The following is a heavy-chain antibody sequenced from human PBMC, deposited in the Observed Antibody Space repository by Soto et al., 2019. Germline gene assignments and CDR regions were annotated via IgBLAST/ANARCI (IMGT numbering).Heavy chain of an antibody. V-gene: IGHV3-21*02. Sequence: EGQLVESGGGLVKSGGSLRLSCAASGFTCSSCTMNWVRQAPGKRLEWVSSISLSTNYIYYADSLRGRFTISRDNAKSSVYLQMSSLSAEDTAVYYCTRDFRLRVRVVMRGFVGVDVWGQGTTVIVSS. CDR2: ISLSTNYI. D-gene: IGHD3-10*01. J-gene: IGHJ6*02. CDR1: GFTCSSCT. CDR3: TRDFRLRVRVVMRGFVGVDV.